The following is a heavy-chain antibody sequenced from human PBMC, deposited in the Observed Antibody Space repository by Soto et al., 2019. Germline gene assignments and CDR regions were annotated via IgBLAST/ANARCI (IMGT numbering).Heavy chain of an antibody. J-gene: IGHJ3*02. Sequence: QVQLVQSGAEVKKPGASVTVSCKASGYTFSTYLIAWVRQAPGQGLEWMGWISISTGDTDYAQNLQGRVTLTTDKSSSTAYMELRSLRPDDTALYYCARDGPSNSGNLYAFDIWGQGTMVTVSA. CDR2: ISISTGDT. V-gene: IGHV1-18*01. CDR3: ARDGPSNSGNLYAFDI. D-gene: IGHD5-12*01. CDR1: GYTFSTYL.